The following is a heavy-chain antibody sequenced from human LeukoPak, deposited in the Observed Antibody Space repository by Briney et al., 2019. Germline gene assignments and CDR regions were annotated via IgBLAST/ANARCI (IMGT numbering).Heavy chain of an antibody. CDR2: IYGGGST. CDR1: GFTVSSKD. J-gene: IGHJ4*02. V-gene: IGHV3-66*01. D-gene: IGHD2-21*02. CDR3: ASSPYGDSTGPYFFDS. Sequence: GGFLSLSCAASGFTVSSKDMSWVRRTPGKGLAWVSAIYGGGSTYYADSVKGRFTTSRDSSKNTLHLQMNSLRAEDTAVYYCASSPYGDSTGPYFFDSWGQGTLVTVSS.